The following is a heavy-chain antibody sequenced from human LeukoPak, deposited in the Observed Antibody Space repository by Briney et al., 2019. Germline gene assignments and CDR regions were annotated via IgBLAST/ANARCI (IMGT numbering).Heavy chain of an antibody. CDR3: ARDPVLDY. D-gene: IGHD4-17*01. CDR2: ISSSGGTI. J-gene: IGHJ4*02. CDR1: GFTFSSYE. Sequence: GGTLRLSCAASGFTFSSYEMNWVRQAPGKGLEWVSYISSSGGTIYYADSVKGRFTISRDNAKNSLYLQMNSLRAEDAAVYYCARDPVLDYWGQGTLVTVSS. V-gene: IGHV3-48*03.